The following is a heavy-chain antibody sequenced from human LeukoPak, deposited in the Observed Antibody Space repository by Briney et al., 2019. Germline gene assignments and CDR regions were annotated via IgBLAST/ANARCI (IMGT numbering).Heavy chain of an antibody. CDR1: GFTFSSYA. J-gene: IGHJ4*02. Sequence: GGSLRLSCAASGFTFSSYAMRWVRQAPGKGLEWVSAISVSGGSTFYADSVKGRFTISRDNSKNTLYLQMNRLRAEDTAVYYCAKVADCSSTSCYDGSDYFDYWGQGTLVTVSS. CDR2: ISVSGGST. V-gene: IGHV3-23*01. D-gene: IGHD2-2*01. CDR3: AKVADCSSTSCYDGSDYFDY.